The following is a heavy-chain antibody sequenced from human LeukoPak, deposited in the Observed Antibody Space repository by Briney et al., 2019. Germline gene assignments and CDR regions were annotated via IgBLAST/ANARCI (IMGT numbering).Heavy chain of an antibody. CDR2: IDSSGSTI. D-gene: IGHD5-18*01. V-gene: IGHV3-48*03. CDR1: GFTFSSYE. Sequence: GGSLRLSCAASGFTFSSYEMNWVRQAPGKGLEWVSYIDSSGSTIHYADSVKGRFTISRDNAKNSLYLQMNSLRAEDTAVYYCATSPVYSYGHPYYFDYWGQGTLVTVSS. J-gene: IGHJ4*02. CDR3: ATSPVYSYGHPYYFDY.